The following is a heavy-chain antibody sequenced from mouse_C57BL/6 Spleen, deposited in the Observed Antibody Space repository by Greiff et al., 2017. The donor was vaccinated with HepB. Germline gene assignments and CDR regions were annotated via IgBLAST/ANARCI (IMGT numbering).Heavy chain of an antibody. V-gene: IGHV1-7*01. Sequence: QVHVKQSGAELAKPGASVKLSCKASGYTFTSYWMHWVKQRPGQGLEWIGYINPSSGYTKYNQKFKDKATLTADKSSSTAYMQLSSLTYEDSAVYYCASLYDPHFDYWGQGTTLTVSS. CDR3: ASLYDPHFDY. CDR1: GYTFTSYW. D-gene: IGHD2-3*01. CDR2: INPSSGYT. J-gene: IGHJ2*01.